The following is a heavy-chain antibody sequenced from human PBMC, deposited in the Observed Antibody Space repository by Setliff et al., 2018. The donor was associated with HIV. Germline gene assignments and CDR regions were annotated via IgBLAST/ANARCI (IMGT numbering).Heavy chain of an antibody. CDR2: IFTNEFT. CDR1: GDSISGFF. D-gene: IGHD3-16*01. CDR3: ARELNIRGGDY. J-gene: IGHJ4*02. Sequence: SETLSLTCNVSGDSISGFFWTWIRQPPGKRLEWIGSIFTNEFTYYNPSLKSRVTISADTSNTQFSLKLRSVTAADTAVYYCARELNIRGGDYWGQGTLVTVSS. V-gene: IGHV4-4*08.